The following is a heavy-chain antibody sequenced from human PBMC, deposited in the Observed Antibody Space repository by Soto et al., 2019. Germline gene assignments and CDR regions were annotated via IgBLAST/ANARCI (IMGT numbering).Heavy chain of an antibody. CDR3: TTDPHMITFGGVIVRENDAFDI. CDR2: IKSKTDGGTT. CDR1: GFTFSNAW. D-gene: IGHD3-16*02. J-gene: IGHJ3*02. V-gene: IGHV3-15*01. Sequence: EVQLVESGGGLVKPGGSLRLSCAASGFTFSNAWMSWVRQAPGKGLEWVGRIKSKTDGGTTDYAAPVKGRFTISRDDSKNTLYLQMNSLKTEDTAVYYCTTDPHMITFGGVIVRENDAFDIWGQGTMVTVSS.